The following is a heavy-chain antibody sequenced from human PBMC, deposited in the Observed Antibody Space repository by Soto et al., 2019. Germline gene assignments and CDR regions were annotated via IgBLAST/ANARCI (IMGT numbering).Heavy chain of an antibody. CDR1: GFTFSNYA. V-gene: IGHV3-23*01. CDR2: IGTGGDT. CDR3: AKKYYFDN. Sequence: EVQLLESGGGLVQPGGSLRLSCAASGFTFSNYAMNWGRQAPGKGLEWVSSIGTGGDTNYADSVKGRFTISRDNSRDTLYLQMNSLRAADTALYYCAKKYYFDNLGQGTLVTVSS. J-gene: IGHJ4*02.